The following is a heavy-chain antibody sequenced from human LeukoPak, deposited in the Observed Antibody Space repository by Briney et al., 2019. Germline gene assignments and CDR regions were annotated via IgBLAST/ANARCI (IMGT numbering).Heavy chain of an antibody. CDR2: IYYSGST. V-gene: IGHV4-59*01. CDR1: GVSIRNYY. Sequence: SETLSLTCTVSGVSIRNYYWSWIRQPPGKGLERIGYIYYSGSTNYNPSLKSRVTISVDTSKNHFSLKRSSVTAADTAVYYCATKKSYYDSSGNYWYFDLWGRGTLVTVSS. J-gene: IGHJ2*01. D-gene: IGHD3-22*01. CDR3: ATKKSYYDSSGNYWYFDL.